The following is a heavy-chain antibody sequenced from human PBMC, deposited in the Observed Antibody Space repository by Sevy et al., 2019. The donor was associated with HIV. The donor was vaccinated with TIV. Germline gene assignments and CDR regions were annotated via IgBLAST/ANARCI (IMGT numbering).Heavy chain of an antibody. J-gene: IGHJ5*02. V-gene: IGHV4-31*03. CDR1: GGSISSGGYY. Sequence: SETLSLTCTVSGGSISSGGYYWSWIRPHPGKGLVWIGYIYYSGSTYYNPSLKSRVTISVDTSKNQFSLKLSSVTAADTAVYYCARGGPAAIYNWFDHWGQGTLDTVSS. CDR3: ARGGPAAIYNWFDH. CDR2: IYYSGST. D-gene: IGHD2-2*01.